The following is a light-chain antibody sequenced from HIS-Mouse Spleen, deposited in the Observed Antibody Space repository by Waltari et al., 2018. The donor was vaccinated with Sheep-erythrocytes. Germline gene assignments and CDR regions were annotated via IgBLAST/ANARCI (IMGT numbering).Light chain of an antibody. CDR1: SPNIGSNY. Sequence: QSVLTQPPSASGTPGQRVTISCSGSSPNIGSNYVYWYQHHPGTAPKLMIYDVSKRTSGVPDRFSGSKSGNTASLTISGLQAEDEADYYCCSYAGSYNHVFATGTKVTVL. V-gene: IGLV1-47*02. CDR2: DVS. CDR3: CSYAGSYNHV. J-gene: IGLJ1*01.